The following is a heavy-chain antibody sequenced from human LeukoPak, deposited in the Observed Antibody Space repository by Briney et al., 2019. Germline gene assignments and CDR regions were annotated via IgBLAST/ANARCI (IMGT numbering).Heavy chain of an antibody. CDR3: AKDCGGDCYSWSGSFDY. J-gene: IGHJ4*02. CDR1: GFTFSSYA. D-gene: IGHD2-21*02. V-gene: IGHV3-23*01. Sequence: GGSLRLSCAASGFTFSSYAMSWVRQAPGKGLEWVSAISGSGGSTYYADSVKGRFTISRDNSKNTLYLQMNSLRAEDTAVYYCAKDCGGDCYSWSGSFDYWGQGTLVTVSS. CDR2: ISGSGGST.